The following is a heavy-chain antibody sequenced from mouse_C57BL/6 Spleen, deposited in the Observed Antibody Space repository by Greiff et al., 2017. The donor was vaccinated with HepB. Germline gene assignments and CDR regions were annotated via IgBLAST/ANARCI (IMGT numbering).Heavy chain of an antibody. Sequence: EVQLQQSGEGLVKPGGSLKLSCAASGFTFSSYAMSWVRQTPEKRLEWVAYISSGGDYIYYADTVKGRFTISRDNARNTLYLQMSSLKSEDTAMYYCTRDEDGNYGFAYWGQGTLVTVSA. CDR2: ISSGGDYI. CDR3: TRDEDGNYGFAY. V-gene: IGHV5-9-1*02. J-gene: IGHJ3*01. CDR1: GFTFSSYA. D-gene: IGHD2-1*01.